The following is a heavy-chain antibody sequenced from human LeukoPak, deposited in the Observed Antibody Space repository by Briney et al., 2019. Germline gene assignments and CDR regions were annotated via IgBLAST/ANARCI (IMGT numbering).Heavy chain of an antibody. CDR2: ISSSSSYI. Sequence: GGSLRLSCAASGFTFSSHRMNWVRQAPGKGLEGVSSISSSSSYIYYADSVKGRFTISRDNAKNSLYLQMNSLRAEDTAVYYCARGTYDFWSGYFRGYYYYMDVWGKGTTVTVSS. V-gene: IGHV3-21*01. J-gene: IGHJ6*03. CDR1: GFTFSSHR. D-gene: IGHD3-3*01. CDR3: ARGTYDFWSGYFRGYYYYMDV.